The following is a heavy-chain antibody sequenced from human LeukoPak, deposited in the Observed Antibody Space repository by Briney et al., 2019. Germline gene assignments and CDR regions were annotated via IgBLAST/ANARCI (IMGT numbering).Heavy chain of an antibody. Sequence: GGSLRLSCAASGFTFSSYGMHWVRQAPGKGLEWVAVIWYDGSNKYYADSVKGRFTISRDNSKNTLYLQMNSLRAEDTAVYYCARVMGSGSYYWYFDYWGQGTLVTVSS. D-gene: IGHD1-26*01. CDR2: IWYDGSNK. J-gene: IGHJ4*02. V-gene: IGHV3-33*01. CDR1: GFTFSSYG. CDR3: ARVMGSGSYYWYFDY.